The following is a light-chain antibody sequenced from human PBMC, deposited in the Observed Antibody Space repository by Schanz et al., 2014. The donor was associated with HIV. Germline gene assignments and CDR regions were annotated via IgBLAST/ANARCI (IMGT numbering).Light chain of an antibody. CDR3: GSYITAATWV. Sequence: QSALTQPRSVSGSPGQSVTISCTGTSSDVGSYNYVSWYQQRPGKAPKLMIYDVTKRPSGVPDRFSGSKSGNTASLTISGLQAEDEADYYCGSYITAATWVFGGGTKLTVL. CDR1: SSDVGSYNY. CDR2: DVT. J-gene: IGLJ2*01. V-gene: IGLV2-11*01.